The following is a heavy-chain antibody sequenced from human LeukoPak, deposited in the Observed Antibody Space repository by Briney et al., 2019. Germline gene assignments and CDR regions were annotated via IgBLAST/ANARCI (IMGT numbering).Heavy chain of an antibody. CDR2: INPSGGST. CDR1: GYTFTSYY. V-gene: IGHV1-46*01. CDR3: ASAVAGMGDYFDY. J-gene: IGHJ4*02. D-gene: IGHD6-19*01. Sequence: ASVKVSCKASGYTFTSYYMHWVRQAPGQGLEWMGIINPSGGSTSYAQKFQGRVTMTRDTSTSTVYTELSSLRSEDTAVYYCASAVAGMGDYFDYWGQGTLVTVSS.